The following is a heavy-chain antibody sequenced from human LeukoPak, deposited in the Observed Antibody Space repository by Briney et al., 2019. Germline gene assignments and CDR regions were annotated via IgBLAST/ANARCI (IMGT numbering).Heavy chain of an antibody. D-gene: IGHD3-10*01. Sequence: GGSLKLSCAASGFTFSGSAMHWVRQASGKGLEWVGRIRSKANSYATAYAASVKGRFTISRDDSKNTAYLQMNSLKTEDTAVYYCARGPLGLWFGELYDYWGQGTLVTVSS. J-gene: IGHJ4*02. CDR3: ARGPLGLWFGELYDY. CDR1: GFTFSGSA. V-gene: IGHV3-73*01. CDR2: IRSKANSYAT.